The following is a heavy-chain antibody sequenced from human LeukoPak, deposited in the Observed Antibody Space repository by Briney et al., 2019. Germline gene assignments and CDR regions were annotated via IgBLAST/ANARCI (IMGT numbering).Heavy chain of an antibody. CDR1: GFTFSSHW. V-gene: IGHV3-74*01. D-gene: IGHD3-10*02. CDR2: INSDGSST. Sequence: GGSLRLSCAASGFTFSSHWMHWVRQAPGKGLVWVSRINSDGSSTLYADPVKGRFTISRDNAKNTLYLQMNSLRAEDTAVYYCANLAYVSTNDAFDIWGQGTMVTVSS. CDR3: ANLAYVSTNDAFDI. J-gene: IGHJ3*02.